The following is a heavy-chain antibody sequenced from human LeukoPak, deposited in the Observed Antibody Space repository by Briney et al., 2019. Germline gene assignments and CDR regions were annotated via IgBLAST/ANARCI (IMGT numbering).Heavy chain of an antibody. CDR3: ARAAAGIGY. J-gene: IGHJ4*02. V-gene: IGHV3-48*04. Sequence: GGSLRLSCAASGFTFSSYSMNWVRQTPGKGLEWVSYISSSSSTIYYADSVKGRFTISRDNAKNSLYLQMNSLRAEDTAVYYCARAAAGIGYWGQGTLVTVSS. CDR1: GFTFSSYS. CDR2: ISSSSSTI. D-gene: IGHD6-13*01.